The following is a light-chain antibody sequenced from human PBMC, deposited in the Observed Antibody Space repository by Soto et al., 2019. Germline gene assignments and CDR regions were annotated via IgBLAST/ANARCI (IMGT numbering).Light chain of an antibody. CDR3: AVWDDSLNGPV. J-gene: IGLJ1*01. Sequence: QSVLTQPPSASGTPGQRVTISCSGSTSNIGSNNVNWYRQLPGTAPKLLLFNNERRPSGVPGRVSGSKSGTSASLAISGLQSDDEADYYCAVWDDSLNGPVFGTGTKVTAL. V-gene: IGLV1-44*01. CDR1: TSNIGSNN. CDR2: NNE.